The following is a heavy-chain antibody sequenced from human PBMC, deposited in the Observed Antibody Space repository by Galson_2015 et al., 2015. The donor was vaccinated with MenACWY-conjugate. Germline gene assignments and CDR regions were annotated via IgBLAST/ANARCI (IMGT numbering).Heavy chain of an antibody. J-gene: IGHJ6*02. V-gene: IGHV1-69*06. CDR2: IVPMFGST. CDR3: ARGQRGRDFENSYYYLMDV. D-gene: IGHD3-3*01. CDR1: GGTFTTYA. Sequence: SVKVSCKASGGTFTTYALSWVRQAPGQGLEWMGGIVPMFGSTNFAQKFQARVTITAGNSSDTAVMELTSLTSDDTAVYYCARGQRGRDFENSYYYLMDVWGQGTTVTVSS.